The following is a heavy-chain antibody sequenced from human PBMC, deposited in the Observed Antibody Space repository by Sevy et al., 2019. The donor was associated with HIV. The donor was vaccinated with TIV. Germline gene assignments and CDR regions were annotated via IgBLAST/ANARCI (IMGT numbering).Heavy chain of an antibody. D-gene: IGHD5-18*01. CDR1: GYTFTGYD. CDR2: INPNSGGT. V-gene: IGHV1-2*02. Sequence: ASVKVSCKASGYTFTGYDMHWVRQAPGQGLEWMGWINPNSGGTNYAQKFQGRVTMTRDTSISTAYMELSSLRSDDTAVYYCASTFTAMATYFDHWGQGTLVTVSS. J-gene: IGHJ4*02. CDR3: ASTFTAMATYFDH.